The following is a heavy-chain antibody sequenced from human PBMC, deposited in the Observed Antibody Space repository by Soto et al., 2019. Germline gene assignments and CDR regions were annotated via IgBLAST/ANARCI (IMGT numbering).Heavy chain of an antibody. CDR3: AREGMYCTGGSCYPTHFHY. J-gene: IGHJ4*02. V-gene: IGHV4-59*12. CDR1: GGSISSYY. Sequence: SETLSLTCTVSGGSISSYYWSWIRQPPGKGLEWIGEISYSGTTNYNPSLKSRVTISVDGSKTQFSLKLTSVTAADTAVYYCAREGMYCTGGSCYPTHFHYWGQGTLVTVSS. CDR2: ISYSGTT. D-gene: IGHD2-15*01.